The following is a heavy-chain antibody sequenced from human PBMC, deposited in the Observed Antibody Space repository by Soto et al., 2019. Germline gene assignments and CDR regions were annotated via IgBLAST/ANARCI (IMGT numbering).Heavy chain of an antibody. CDR1: GGSISSGGYY. J-gene: IGHJ4*02. CDR2: IYYSGST. V-gene: IGHV4-31*03. D-gene: IGHD4-17*01. CDR3: ARGTTVTTLVY. Sequence: SETLSLTCTVSGGSISSGGYYWSWIRQHPGKGLEWIGYIYYSGSTYYNPSLKSRVTISVDTSKNQFSLKLSSVTAADTAVYYCARGTTVTTLVYWGQGTLVTVSS.